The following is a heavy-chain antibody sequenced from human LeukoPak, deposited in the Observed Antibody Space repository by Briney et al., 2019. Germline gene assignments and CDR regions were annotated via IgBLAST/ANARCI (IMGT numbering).Heavy chain of an antibody. D-gene: IGHD3-22*01. CDR3: ARLYYYDSSGYYVFDY. CDR2: IYPGDSDT. Sequence: GESLKISCKGSGYSFTSYWIGWVRPMPGKGLEWMGIIYPGDSDTRYSPSFQGQVTISADKSISTAYLQWSSLKASDTAMYYCARLYYYDSSGYYVFDYWGQGTLVTVSS. J-gene: IGHJ4*02. CDR1: GYSFTSYW. V-gene: IGHV5-51*01.